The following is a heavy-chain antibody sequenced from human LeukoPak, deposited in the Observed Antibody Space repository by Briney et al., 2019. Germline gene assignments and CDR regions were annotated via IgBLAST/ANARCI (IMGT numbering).Heavy chain of an antibody. D-gene: IGHD6-13*01. CDR1: GFTVSSNY. CDR3: AREESRLAAAGNPLDY. Sequence: GGSLRLSCAASGFTVSSNYMSWVRQAPGKGLEWVSVIYSGGSTYYADSVEGRFTISRDNSRNTLYLQMNSLRAEDTAVYYCAREESRLAAAGNPLDYWGQGTLVTVSS. CDR2: IYSGGST. V-gene: IGHV3-66*01. J-gene: IGHJ4*02.